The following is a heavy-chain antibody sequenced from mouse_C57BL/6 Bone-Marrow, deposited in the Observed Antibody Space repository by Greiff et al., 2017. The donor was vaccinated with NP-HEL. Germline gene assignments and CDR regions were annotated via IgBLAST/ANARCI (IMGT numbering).Heavy chain of an antibody. Sequence: VQLQQPGAELVRPGSSVKLSCKASGYTFTSYWMHWVKQRPIQGLEWIGNIDPSDSETHYNQKFKDKATLTVDKSSSTAYMQISSLTSEDSAVYYCAREDGSSYWYFDVWGTGTTVTVSS. V-gene: IGHV1-52*01. CDR3: AREDGSSYWYFDV. CDR1: GYTFTSYW. J-gene: IGHJ1*03. CDR2: IDPSDSET. D-gene: IGHD1-1*01.